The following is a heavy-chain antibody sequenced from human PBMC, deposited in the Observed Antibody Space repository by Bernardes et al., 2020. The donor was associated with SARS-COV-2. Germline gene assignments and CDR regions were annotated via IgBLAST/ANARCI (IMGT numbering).Heavy chain of an antibody. CDR1: GGSISSSSYY. V-gene: IGHV4-39*07. D-gene: IGHD2-2*01. J-gene: IGHJ4*02. Sequence: SETLSLTCTVSGGSISSSSYYWGWIRQPPGKGLEWIGSIYYSGSTYYNPSLKSRVTISVDTSKNQFSLKLSSVTAADTAVYYCARDNRVVPAANFDYWGQGTLVTVSS. CDR3: ARDNRVVPAANFDY. CDR2: IYYSGST.